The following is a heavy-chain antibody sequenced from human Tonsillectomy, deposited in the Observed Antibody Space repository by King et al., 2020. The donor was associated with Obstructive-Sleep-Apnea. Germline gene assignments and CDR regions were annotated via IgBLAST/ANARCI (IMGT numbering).Heavy chain of an antibody. D-gene: IGHD3-22*01. CDR3: ARLRYDSNGYYYGDY. J-gene: IGHJ4*02. Sequence: QLVQSGAEVKKPGESLRISCKGSGYSFTNYWITWVCQVPGKGLEWMGRIDPSDSYTNYSPSFQGHVTISAAKSISTAYLQWSSLKASDTAMYYCARLRYDSNGYYYGDYWGQGTLVTVSS. V-gene: IGHV5-10-1*01. CDR1: GYSFTNYW. CDR2: IDPSDSYT.